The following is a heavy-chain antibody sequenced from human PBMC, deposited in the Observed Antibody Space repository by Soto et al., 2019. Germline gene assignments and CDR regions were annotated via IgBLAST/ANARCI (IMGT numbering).Heavy chain of an antibody. V-gene: IGHV4-31*03. CDR1: GGSLREFGHF. D-gene: IGHD3-16*01. CDR2: STYTGVT. J-gene: IGHJ5*01. Sequence: SATLSLTCTVSGGSLREFGHFWTWMRQRPGRGLEWIGYSTYTGVTYYSPSLQSRISISVDTSKNQFSLTLNSVTAADTAVYYCATDSGGPPLNRFDSWGHGTLVTVSS. CDR3: ATDSGGPPLNRFDS.